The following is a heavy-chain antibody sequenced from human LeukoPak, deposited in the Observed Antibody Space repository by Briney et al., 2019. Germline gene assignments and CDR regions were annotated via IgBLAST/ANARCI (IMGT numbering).Heavy chain of an antibody. Sequence: SQTLSLTCTVSGGSISSGSYYWSWIRQPAGKGLEWIGRIYTSGSTNYNPSLKSRVTISVDTSKNQFSLKLSSVTAADTAVYYCASLRRVTVTNSYDWFDPWGQGTLVTVSS. V-gene: IGHV4-61*02. J-gene: IGHJ5*02. CDR3: ASLRRVTVTNSYDWFDP. D-gene: IGHD4-17*01. CDR2: IYTSGST. CDR1: GGSISSGSYY.